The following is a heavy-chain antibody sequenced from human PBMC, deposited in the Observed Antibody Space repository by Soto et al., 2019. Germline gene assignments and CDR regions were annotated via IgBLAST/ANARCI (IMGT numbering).Heavy chain of an antibody. V-gene: IGHV4-4*02. D-gene: IGHD6-6*01. CDR3: ARVSSSSAFGMDV. J-gene: IGHJ6*02. CDR2: IYQTGST. Sequence: SETRSLTCAVSGGSISTINWWTWVRQPPGKGLDWIGEIYQTGSTSYNPSLESRVTISIDKSKNQFSLKLRSVTAADTAVYYCARVSSSSAFGMDVWGQGTTVTVSS. CDR1: GGSISTINW.